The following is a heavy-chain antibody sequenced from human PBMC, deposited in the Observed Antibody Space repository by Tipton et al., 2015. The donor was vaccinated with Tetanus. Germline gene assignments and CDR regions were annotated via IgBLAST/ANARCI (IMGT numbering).Heavy chain of an antibody. D-gene: IGHD3-3*01. V-gene: IGHV4-39*07. J-gene: IGHJ4*02. CDR3: ARANFDFSKKGPFDS. CDR2: IYYSGAT. Sequence: TLSLTCTASVGSLSRGTYYWAWIRQPPGKGLEWIGNIYYSGATYYNASLESRVTISIDASRDQFSLKLASVTAADTAVYFCARANFDFSKKGPFDSWGQGILVIVSA. CDR1: VGSLSRGTYY.